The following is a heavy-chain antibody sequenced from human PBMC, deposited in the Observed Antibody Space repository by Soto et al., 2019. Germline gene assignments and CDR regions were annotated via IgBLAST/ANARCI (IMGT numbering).Heavy chain of an antibody. CDR2: INPSGGST. V-gene: IGHV1-46*03. J-gene: IGHJ4*02. CDR1: GYTFTSDY. CDR3: ARSVTADY. D-gene: IGHD4-4*01. Sequence: EASVKVSCKASGYTFTSDYMNWVRQAPGQGLEWMGIINPSGGSTSYAQKFQGRVTMTGDTSTSTVYMELSSLRSDDTAVYYCARSVTADYWGQGTLVTVSS.